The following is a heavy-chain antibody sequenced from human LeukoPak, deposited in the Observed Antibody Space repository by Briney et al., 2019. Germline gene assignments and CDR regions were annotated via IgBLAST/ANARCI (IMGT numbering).Heavy chain of an antibody. CDR1: GGSSNGYY. CDR2: IYYSGST. Sequence: SETLSLTCAVYGGSSNGYYWSWIRQPPGKGLEWIGYIYYSGSTNYNPSLKSRVTISVDTSKNQFSLKLSSVTAADTAVYYCARHGSTSYDYVWGSYSWSGNWFDPWGQGTLVTVSS. D-gene: IGHD3-16*01. CDR3: ARHGSTSYDYVWGSYSWSGNWFDP. V-gene: IGHV4-59*08. J-gene: IGHJ5*02.